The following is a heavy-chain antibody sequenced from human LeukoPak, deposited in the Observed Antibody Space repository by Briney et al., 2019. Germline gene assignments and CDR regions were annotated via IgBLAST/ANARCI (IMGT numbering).Heavy chain of an antibody. J-gene: IGHJ5*02. CDR2: ISSNGGST. CDR3: ARSLGIAAAGKLVFDP. Sequence: GGSLRLSCAASGFTFSSYAMHWVRQAPGKGLEYVSAISSNGGSTYYANSVKGRFTISRDNSKNTLYLQMGSLRAEDMAVYYCARSLGIAAAGKLVFDPWGQGTLVTVSS. CDR1: GFTFSSYA. D-gene: IGHD6-13*01. V-gene: IGHV3-64*01.